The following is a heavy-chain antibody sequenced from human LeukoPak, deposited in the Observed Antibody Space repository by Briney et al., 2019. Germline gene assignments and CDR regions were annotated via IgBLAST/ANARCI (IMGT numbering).Heavy chain of an antibody. J-gene: IGHJ4*02. CDR2: IYYSGST. D-gene: IGHD6-19*01. V-gene: IGHV4-59*01. CDR1: GDSISSYY. CDR3: ASSPLLASGWLGFDS. Sequence: SETLSLTCNVSGDSISSYYWSWIRQPPGKGLEWIGNIYYSGSTNYNPSLKRRITMSVDTSKNQFSLKLTSVIAADTAVYYCASSPLLASGWLGFDSWGQGTLVTVAS.